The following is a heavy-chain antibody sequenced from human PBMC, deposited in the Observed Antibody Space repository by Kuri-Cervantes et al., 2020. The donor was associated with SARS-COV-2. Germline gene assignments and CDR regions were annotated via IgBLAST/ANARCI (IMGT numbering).Heavy chain of an antibody. CDR1: GGPIGSSSYY. CDR2: IYYSGST. V-gene: IGHV4-39*01. Sequence: GSLRLSCTVPGGPIGSSSYYWGWIRQPPGKGLAWIGSIYYSGSTYYNPSLKSRVTISVDTSKNQFSLKLSSVTAADTAVYYCARIMDIVVVPAAGYGMDVWGQGTVVTGSS. CDR3: ARIMDIVVVPAAGYGMDV. J-gene: IGHJ6*02. D-gene: IGHD2-2*03.